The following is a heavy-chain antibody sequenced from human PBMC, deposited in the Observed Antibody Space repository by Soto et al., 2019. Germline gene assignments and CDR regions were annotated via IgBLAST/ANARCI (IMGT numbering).Heavy chain of an antibody. V-gene: IGHV4-59*01. Sequence: SETLSLTCAVYGGSFSGYYWSWVRQPPGKELEWNRYIYYSGSTNYNPSLKSRVTISVDKSKNQFSLKLSFVTAADTAVYYCARGIGRLMWFGELNWFDPWGQGTLVTVSS. J-gene: IGHJ5*02. CDR2: IYYSGST. CDR3: ARGIGRLMWFGELNWFDP. D-gene: IGHD3-10*01. CDR1: GGSFSGYY.